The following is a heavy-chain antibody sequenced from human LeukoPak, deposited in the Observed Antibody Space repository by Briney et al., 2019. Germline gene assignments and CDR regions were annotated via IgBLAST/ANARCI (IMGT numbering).Heavy chain of an antibody. V-gene: IGHV4-34*01. Sequence: SETLSLNCAVYGGSFSDYSWTWIRQPPGKGLEWIGEFNHSGSTNYNPSLKSRVTISVDTSKNQFSLKLSSVTAADTAVYYCARSSEGRYYYDSSGYSYYYYMDVWGKGTTVTISS. CDR1: GGSFSDYS. CDR2: FNHSGST. J-gene: IGHJ6*03. CDR3: ARSSEGRYYYDSSGYSYYYYMDV. D-gene: IGHD3-22*01.